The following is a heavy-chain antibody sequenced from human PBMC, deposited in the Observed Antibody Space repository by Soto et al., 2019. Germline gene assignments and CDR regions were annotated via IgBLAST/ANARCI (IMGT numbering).Heavy chain of an antibody. V-gene: IGHV3-23*01. CDR2: ISGGGAST. CDR3: ATDCSSTSCFFY. Sequence: GGSLRLSCAASGFTFSSYAMSWVRQAPGKGLEWVSTISGGGASTYYAASVKGRFTISRDNSKNMLFLQLNSLRAEDTAVYYCATDCSSTSCFFYWGQGTLVTVSS. CDR1: GFTFSSYA. D-gene: IGHD2-2*01. J-gene: IGHJ4*02.